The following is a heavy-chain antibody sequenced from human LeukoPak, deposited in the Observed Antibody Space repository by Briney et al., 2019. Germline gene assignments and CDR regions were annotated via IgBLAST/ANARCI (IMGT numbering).Heavy chain of an antibody. CDR2: LYSGGIT. Sequence: GGSLRLSCGASGFPDRDNELSWVRQAPAKGLAGVSVLYSGGITYYADSVKGRFTVSRDNSKNIMFLQMNSLTIEDTAVYYCASKYGTSVFLDYWGQGTLVTVSS. V-gene: IGHV3-66*01. D-gene: IGHD5/OR15-5a*01. CDR3: ASKYGTSVFLDY. J-gene: IGHJ4*02. CDR1: GFPDRDNE.